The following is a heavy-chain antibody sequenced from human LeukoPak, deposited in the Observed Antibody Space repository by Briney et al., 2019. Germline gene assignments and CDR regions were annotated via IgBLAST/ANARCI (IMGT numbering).Heavy chain of an antibody. J-gene: IGHJ4*02. CDR3: AKHFCTGLDCSLFDS. D-gene: IGHD3/OR15-3a*01. CDR2: IRSAVETT. CDR1: GFTVSSNY. Sequence: GGSLRLSCAASGFTVSSNYVSWVRQAPGKGLEWISGIRSAVETTHYADSVKGRFIISRDNSKNALSLQLNNLRPEDTALFYCAKHFCTGLDCSLFDSWGQGTLVTVSS. V-gene: IGHV3-23*01.